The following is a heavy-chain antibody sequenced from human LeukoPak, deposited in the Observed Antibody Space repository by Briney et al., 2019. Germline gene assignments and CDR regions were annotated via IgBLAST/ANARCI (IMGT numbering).Heavy chain of an antibody. V-gene: IGHV5-51*01. CDR2: IYCGDSDT. D-gene: IGHD4-23*01. Sequence: GESLKISCKGPGYNFNNYWIGWVRQMPGKGLEWMGVIYCGDSDTRYSPTSQGQVTISADKSINTAYLQWRSLKASDSAMYYCVRQGYGGDSFDPWDFWGQGTLVTVSS. CDR1: GYNFNNYW. J-gene: IGHJ4*02. CDR3: VRQGYGGDSFDPWDF.